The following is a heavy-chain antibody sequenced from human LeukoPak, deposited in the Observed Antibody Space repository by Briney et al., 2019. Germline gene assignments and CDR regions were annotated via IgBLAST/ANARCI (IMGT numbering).Heavy chain of an antibody. CDR3: ARDATTMVRGTLSLYGMDV. Sequence: SETLSLTCTVSGGSISSGGYYWSWIRQHPGKGLEWIGYIYYSGSTYYNPSLKSRVTISVDTSKNQFSLKLSSVTAADTAVYYCARDATTMVRGTLSLYGMDVWGQGTTVTVSS. CDR1: GGSISSGGYY. V-gene: IGHV4-31*03. CDR2: IYYSGST. J-gene: IGHJ6*02. D-gene: IGHD3-10*01.